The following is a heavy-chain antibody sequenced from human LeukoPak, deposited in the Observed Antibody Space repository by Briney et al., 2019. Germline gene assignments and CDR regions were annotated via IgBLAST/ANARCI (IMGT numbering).Heavy chain of an antibody. Sequence: SETLSLTCAVYGGSFSGYYWSWIRQPPGKGLEWIGEINHSGSTNYNPSLKSRVTISVDTSKNQFSLKLSSVTAADTAVYYCARVFYDTSTYYYVDAFDIWGQGTMVTVSS. CDR3: ARVFYDTSTYYYVDAFDI. D-gene: IGHD3-22*01. CDR1: GGSFSGYY. V-gene: IGHV4-34*01. CDR2: INHSGST. J-gene: IGHJ3*02.